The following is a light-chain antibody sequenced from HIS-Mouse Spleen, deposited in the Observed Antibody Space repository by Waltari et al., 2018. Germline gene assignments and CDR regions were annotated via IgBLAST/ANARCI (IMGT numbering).Light chain of an antibody. CDR3: CSYAGSYTNWV. CDR1: SRDVGGYNY. Sequence: QSALTQPRSVSWSPGQSVTISCTGTSRDVGGYNYVSWYQQHPGKAPKLMIYDVSKRPSGVPDRFSGSKSGNTASLTISGLQAEDEADYYCCSYAGSYTNWVFGGGTKLTVL. CDR2: DVS. J-gene: IGLJ3*02. V-gene: IGLV2-11*01.